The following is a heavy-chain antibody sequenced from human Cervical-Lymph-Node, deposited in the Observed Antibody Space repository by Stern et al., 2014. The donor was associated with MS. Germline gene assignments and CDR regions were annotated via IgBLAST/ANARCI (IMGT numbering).Heavy chain of an antibody. CDR1: GGSVSSTNW. Sequence: QVQLQESGPGLVKPSGTLSLTCAVSGGSVSSTNWWSWVRQSPGKGLEWIGNIYHSGASNSRPPIRSRVSISLDNSKNHLSLHLTSVTAADTAVYYCARERQQYCNSEGCSYWYFDLWGRGTLVTVSS. V-gene: IGHV4-4*02. CDR2: IYHSGAS. J-gene: IGHJ2*01. CDR3: ARERQQYCNSEGCSYWYFDL. D-gene: IGHD2/OR15-2a*01.